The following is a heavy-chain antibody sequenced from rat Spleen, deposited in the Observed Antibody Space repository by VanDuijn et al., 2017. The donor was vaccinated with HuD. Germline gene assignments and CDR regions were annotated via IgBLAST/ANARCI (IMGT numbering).Heavy chain of an antibody. Sequence: VQLKESGPGLVQPSQTLSLTCTVSGFSLTDHSVHWVRQAPTKGLEWVASISYEGGSTFYRDSVKGRFTISRDTAKSSLYVQIDSLRSEDTATYYCTTTSVWSKRVMVTVAS. J-gene: IGHJ2*01. CDR1: GFSLTDHS. CDR2: ISYEGGST. V-gene: IGHV5-20*01. CDR3: TTTSV.